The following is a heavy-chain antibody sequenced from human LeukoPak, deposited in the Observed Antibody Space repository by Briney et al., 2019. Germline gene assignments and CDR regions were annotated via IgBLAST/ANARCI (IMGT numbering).Heavy chain of an antibody. D-gene: IGHD3-10*01. J-gene: IGHJ4*02. CDR2: IYYSGST. CDR3: VRCHGSGTTPLN. V-gene: IGHV4-31*03. Sequence: TQTLSLTCTVSGGSISSGGYYRNWIRQHPVKGLEWIGYIYYSGSTYYNPSLQSRVTISVDTSENQFSLKLSSVTAADTAVYYCVRCHGSGTTPLNWGQGTLVTVSS. CDR1: GGSISSGGYY.